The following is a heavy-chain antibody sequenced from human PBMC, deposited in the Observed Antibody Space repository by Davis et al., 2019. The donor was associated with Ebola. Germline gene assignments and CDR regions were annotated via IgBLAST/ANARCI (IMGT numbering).Heavy chain of an antibody. Sequence: ASVKVSCKASGYTFTSYDINWVRQATGQGLEWMGWMNPNSGNTGYAQKFQGRVTITRNTSISTAYMELSSLRSEDTAVYYCASRGRGVDWFDPWGQGTLVTVSS. J-gene: IGHJ5*02. CDR2: MNPNSGNT. CDR3: ASRGRGVDWFDP. D-gene: IGHD3-10*01. V-gene: IGHV1-8*03. CDR1: GYTFTSYD.